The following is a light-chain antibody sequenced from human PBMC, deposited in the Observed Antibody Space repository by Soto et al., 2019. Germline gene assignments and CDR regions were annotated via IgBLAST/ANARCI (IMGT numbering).Light chain of an antibody. CDR3: QQRSNWPPIT. V-gene: IGKV3-11*01. CDR2: EAS. J-gene: IGKJ5*01. Sequence: IVVTQSPATLSLSPGKRATLSCRASQNISSYLIWYQQKPGQAPRLLIYEASSRATGIPDRFSGSGSGTDFTLTISSLEPEDFAVYYCQQRSNWPPITFGQGTRLEIK. CDR1: QNISSY.